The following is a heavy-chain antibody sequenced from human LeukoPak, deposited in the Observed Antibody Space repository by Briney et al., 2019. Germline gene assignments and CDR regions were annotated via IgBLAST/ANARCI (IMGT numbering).Heavy chain of an antibody. CDR1: GGSISSYY. J-gene: IGHJ6*02. CDR3: ARYDYGGISDYYFYGMDV. D-gene: IGHD4-23*01. V-gene: IGHV4-59*01. CDR2: IYYSGST. Sequence: SETLSLTCTVSGGSISSYYWSWIRQPPGKGLEWIGYIYYSGSTNYNPSLKSRVTISVDTSKNQFSLKLSSVTAADTAVYYCARYDYGGISDYYFYGMDVWGQGTTVTVSS.